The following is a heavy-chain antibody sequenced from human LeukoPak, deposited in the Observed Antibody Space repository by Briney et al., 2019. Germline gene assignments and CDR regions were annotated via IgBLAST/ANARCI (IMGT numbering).Heavy chain of an antibody. CDR3: AREKRSILFDY. Sequence: SQTLSLTCTVSGGSISSGSYYWSWIRQPAGKGLEWIGRIYTSRSTNYNPSLKSRVTISVDTSKNQFSLNLSSVTAADTAVYYCAREKRSILFDYWGQGTLVTVST. CDR1: GGSISSGSYY. V-gene: IGHV4-61*02. D-gene: IGHD1-1*01. J-gene: IGHJ4*02. CDR2: IYTSRST.